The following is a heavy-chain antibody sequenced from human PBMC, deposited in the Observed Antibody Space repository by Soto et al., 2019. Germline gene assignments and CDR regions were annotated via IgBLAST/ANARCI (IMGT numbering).Heavy chain of an antibody. Sequence: QVPLVQSGAEVKKPGASVKVSCEASGYTFSTYEMHWVRQAPGQRPEWMGGINGGNGKSKYSETLQGRVTFTRDTSASTAYMELTSLRSEDTAVYYSARGGGATFTHYYYYMDVWGTGTTVTVSS. CDR1: GYTFSTYE. CDR2: INGGNGKS. D-gene: IGHD1-26*01. V-gene: IGHV1-3*01. CDR3: ARGGGATFTHYYYYMDV. J-gene: IGHJ6*03.